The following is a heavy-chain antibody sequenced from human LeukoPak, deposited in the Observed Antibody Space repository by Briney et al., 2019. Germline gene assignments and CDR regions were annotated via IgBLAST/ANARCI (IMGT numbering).Heavy chain of an antibody. CDR2: ISYDGSNK. CDR1: GFTFSSYA. J-gene: IGHJ6*03. CDR3: ARDFSAGATKYYYYMDV. V-gene: IGHV3-30*04. Sequence: GRSLRLSCAASGFTFSSYAMHWVRQAPGKGLEWVAVISYDGSNKYYADSVKGRFTISRDNSKNTLYLQMNSLRAEDTAVYYCARDFSAGATKYYYYMDVWGKGTTATVSS. D-gene: IGHD1-26*01.